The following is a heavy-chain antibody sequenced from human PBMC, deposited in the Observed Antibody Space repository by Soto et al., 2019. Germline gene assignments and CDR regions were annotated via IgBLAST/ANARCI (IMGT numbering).Heavy chain of an antibody. D-gene: IGHD6-19*01. CDR3: AKDHEGWPGLGPYYFDY. V-gene: IGHV3-23*01. J-gene: IGHJ4*02. CDR2: ISGSGGST. Sequence: GGSLRVSSAAAGCTCGSYAMSWVRQTPGKGLEWVSAISGSGGSTYYADSVKGRFTISRDNSKNTLYLQMNSLRAEDTAVYYCAKDHEGWPGLGPYYFDYWGQGTLVTVSS. CDR1: GCTCGSYA.